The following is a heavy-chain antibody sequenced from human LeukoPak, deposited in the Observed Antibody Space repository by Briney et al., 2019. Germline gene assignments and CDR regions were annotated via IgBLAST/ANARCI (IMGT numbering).Heavy chain of an antibody. V-gene: IGHV4-59*11. CDR2: ISYSGST. CDR3: ARGRFDWLPDPFDN. D-gene: IGHD3-9*01. Sequence: SETLSPTCSVSGASISSHYWSWIRQPPGKGLEWLGYISYSGSTNYNPSLKSRVTISVDTKQFSLKLSSVTAADTAVYYCARGRFDWLPDPFDNWGQGALVTVSS. J-gene: IGHJ4*02. CDR1: GASISSHY.